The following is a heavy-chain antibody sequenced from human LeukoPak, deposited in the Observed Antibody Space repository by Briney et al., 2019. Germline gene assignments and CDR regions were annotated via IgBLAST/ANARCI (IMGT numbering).Heavy chain of an antibody. D-gene: IGHD5-24*01. CDR1: GYTFTSYY. CDR2: INPSGGST. V-gene: IGHV1-46*01. Sequence: ASVKVSCKTSGYTFTSYYMHWVRQAPGQGLEWMGIINPSGGSTSYAQKFQGRVTMTRDTSTSTVYMELSSLRSEDTAVYYCAGTVATIKPYYYMDVWGKGTTVTVSS. CDR3: AGTVATIKPYYYMDV. J-gene: IGHJ6*03.